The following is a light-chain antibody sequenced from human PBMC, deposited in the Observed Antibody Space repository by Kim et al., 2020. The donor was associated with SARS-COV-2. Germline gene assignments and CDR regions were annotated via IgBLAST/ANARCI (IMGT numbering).Light chain of an antibody. V-gene: IGLV1-51*01. J-gene: IGLJ2*01. CDR1: TSNIGNNY. Sequence: KVTISCSRSTSNIGNNYVSWYQQLPGTAPKLLIYDNNKRPSGIPDRFSGSKSGTSATLGITGLQTGDEADYYCGTWDSSLSAHVVFGGGTQLTVL. CDR3: GTWDSSLSAHVV. CDR2: DNN.